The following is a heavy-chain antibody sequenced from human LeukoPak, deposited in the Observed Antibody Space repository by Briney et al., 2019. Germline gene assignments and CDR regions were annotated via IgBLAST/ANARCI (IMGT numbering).Heavy chain of an antibody. V-gene: IGHV4-4*07. J-gene: IGHJ4*02. CDR1: GGSISGYY. D-gene: IGHD3-22*01. CDR2: IYTSGST. Sequence: SETLSLTCTVSGGSISGYYWSWIRQPAGKGLEWIGRIYTSGSTNYNPSLKSRVTISVDTSKNQFSLKLTSVTAADTAVYYCARSDSSGYYFDYWGQGTLVTVSS. CDR3: ARSDSSGYYFDY.